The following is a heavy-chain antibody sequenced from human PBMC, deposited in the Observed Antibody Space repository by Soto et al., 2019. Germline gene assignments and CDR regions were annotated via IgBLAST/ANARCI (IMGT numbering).Heavy chain of an antibody. CDR3: ARDGITGTTDAFDI. V-gene: IGHV3-7*01. CDR1: GFTFSSYW. D-gene: IGHD1-7*01. Sequence: EVQLVESGGGLVQPGGSLRLSCAASGFTFSSYWMSWVRQAPGKGLEWVANIKQDGSEKYYVDSVKGRFTISRDNAKNSLYLQMNSLRAEDTAVYYCARDGITGTTDAFDIWGQGTMVTVSS. J-gene: IGHJ3*02. CDR2: IKQDGSEK.